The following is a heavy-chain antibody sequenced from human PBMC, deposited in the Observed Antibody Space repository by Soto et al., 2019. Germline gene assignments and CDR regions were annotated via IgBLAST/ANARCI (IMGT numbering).Heavy chain of an antibody. CDR3: ARGRYCLTGRCFPNWFDS. CDR2: IYKSATT. Sequence: SETLSLTCSVSGDSISSLDYFWAWIRQPPGQALEYIGYIYKSATTYYNPSFESRVAISVETSKSQFSLNVTSVTAADTAVYFCARGRYCLTGRCFPNWFDSWGQGALVTVSS. J-gene: IGHJ5*01. CDR1: GDSISSLDYF. V-gene: IGHV4-30-4*01. D-gene: IGHD7-27*01.